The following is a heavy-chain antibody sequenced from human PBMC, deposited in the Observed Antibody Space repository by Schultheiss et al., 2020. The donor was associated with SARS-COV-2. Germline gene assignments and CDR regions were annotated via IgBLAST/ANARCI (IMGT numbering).Heavy chain of an antibody. D-gene: IGHD3-16*01. CDR3: ARGRKVGDFDY. J-gene: IGHJ4*02. V-gene: IGHV4-34*01. Sequence: SETLSLTCTVSGGSFSGYYWSWIRQPPGKGLEWIGEINHSGSTNYNPSLKSRVTISVDTSKNQFSLKLSSVTAADTAVYYCARGRKVGDFDYWGQGTLVTVSS. CDR2: INHSGST. CDR1: GGSFSGYY.